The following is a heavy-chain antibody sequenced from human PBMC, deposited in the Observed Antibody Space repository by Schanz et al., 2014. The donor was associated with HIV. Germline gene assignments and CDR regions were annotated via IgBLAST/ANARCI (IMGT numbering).Heavy chain of an antibody. D-gene: IGHD4-17*01. CDR1: GFTFTNHA. CDR3: ARQGLRFSFWLDY. CDR2: IYYDGTNK. J-gene: IGHJ4*02. Sequence: VQLLESGGGLAQPGGSLTLSCAASGFTFTNHALSWVRQAPGKGLEWVALIYYDGTNKYYTDSVKGRFTISRDNSKNTLYLQMNNLRAEDTAVYGCARQGLRFSFWLDYWGQGTPVTVS. V-gene: IGHV3-33*08.